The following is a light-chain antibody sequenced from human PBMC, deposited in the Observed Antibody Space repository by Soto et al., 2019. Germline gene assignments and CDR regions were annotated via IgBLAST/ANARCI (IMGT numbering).Light chain of an antibody. CDR2: DTS. Sequence: EVVMTQYPATLSVSPGERATLSCRASRGIGSTLAWYQQKPGQTPRLLIYDTSTRATGVPARFIGSASGTEFTLTITSLQSEDFAVYYCQHYVNWPLTFGGGTRVENK. V-gene: IGKV3-15*01. CDR1: RGIGST. CDR3: QHYVNWPLT. J-gene: IGKJ4*01.